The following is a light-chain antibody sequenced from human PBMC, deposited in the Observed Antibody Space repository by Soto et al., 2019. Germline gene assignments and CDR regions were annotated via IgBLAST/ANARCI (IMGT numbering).Light chain of an antibody. J-gene: IGLJ1*01. CDR2: DVS. V-gene: IGLV2-14*01. CDR1: SSDVGGYKY. CDR3: DSYTSSSSYV. Sequence: QSALTQPASVSGSPGQSITISCTGTSSDVGGYKYVSWYQQHPGKAPKRMIYDVSNRPSGVSDRFSGSKSGNTASLTISGLQSEDEADYYCDSYTSSSSYVFGTGTKLTVL.